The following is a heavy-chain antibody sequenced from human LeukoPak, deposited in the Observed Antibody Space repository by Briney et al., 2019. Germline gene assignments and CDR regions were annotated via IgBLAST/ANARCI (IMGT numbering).Heavy chain of an antibody. CDR1: DGSISSYSYY. D-gene: IGHD4-11*01. CDR3: ARVQSNYYYYMDV. CDR2: IFYSGTS. V-gene: IGHV4-39*07. J-gene: IGHJ6*03. Sequence: SETLSLTCTVSDGSISSYSYYWGWIRQPPGKGLEWIGSIFYSGTSYYNPSLKSRVTISVDTSKNQFSLKLSSVTAADTAVYYCARVQSNYYYYMDVWGKGTTVTVSS.